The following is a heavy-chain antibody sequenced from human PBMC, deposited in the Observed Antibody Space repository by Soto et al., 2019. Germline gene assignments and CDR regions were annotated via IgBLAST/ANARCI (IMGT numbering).Heavy chain of an antibody. CDR3: ARRYRYQFDC. V-gene: IGHV4-59*08. CDR2: IYYSGST. D-gene: IGHD2-2*01. CDR1: GGSISSYY. Sequence: PSETLSLTCTVSGGSISSYYWSWIRQPPGKGLEWIGYIYYSGSTNYNPSLKSRVTISVDTSKNQLSLKLSSVTAADTAVYYCARRYRYQFDCWGQGTLVTVS. J-gene: IGHJ4*02.